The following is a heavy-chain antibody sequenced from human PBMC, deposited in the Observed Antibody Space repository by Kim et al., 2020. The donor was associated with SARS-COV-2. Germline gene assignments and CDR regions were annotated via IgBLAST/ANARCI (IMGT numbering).Heavy chain of an antibody. D-gene: IGHD6-13*01. CDR2: IRSKANSYAT. CDR3: TTRSGSSWYTDYYYGMDV. CDR1: GFTFSGSA. Sequence: GGSLRLSCAASGFTFSGSAMHWVRQASGKGLEWVGRIRSKANSYATAYAASVKGRFTISRDDSKNTAYLQMNSLKTEDTAVYYCTTRSGSSWYTDYYYGMDVWGQGTTVTVSS. V-gene: IGHV3-73*01. J-gene: IGHJ6*02.